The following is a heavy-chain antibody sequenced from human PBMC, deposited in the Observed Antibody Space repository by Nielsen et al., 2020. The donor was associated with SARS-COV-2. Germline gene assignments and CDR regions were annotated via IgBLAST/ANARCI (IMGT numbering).Heavy chain of an antibody. CDR2: VHTSGST. CDR1: GGSISSANNY. D-gene: IGHD3-22*01. Sequence: SETLSLTCTVSGGSISSANNYWSWIRQPAGKGLEWIGRVHTSGSTNYKPSLNSRVTISVDTSKNQFSLKLSSATAADTAVYYCARDRPAYYDSSGYLDYWGQGTLVTVSS. V-gene: IGHV4-61*02. J-gene: IGHJ4*02. CDR3: ARDRPAYYDSSGYLDY.